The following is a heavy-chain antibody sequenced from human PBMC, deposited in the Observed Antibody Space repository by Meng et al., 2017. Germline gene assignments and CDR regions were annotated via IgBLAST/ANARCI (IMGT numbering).Heavy chain of an antibody. Sequence: ASVKVSCKASGYTFTSYGISWVRQAPGQGLEWMGWISAYNGNTNYAQKLQGRVTMTTDTSTSTACMELRSLRSDDTAVYYCARDSWNIVVVPAAGYYYYGMDVWGQGTTVTVSS. CDR2: ISAYNGNT. D-gene: IGHD2-2*01. V-gene: IGHV1-18*01. CDR3: ARDSWNIVVVPAAGYYYYGMDV. CDR1: GYTFTSYG. J-gene: IGHJ6*02.